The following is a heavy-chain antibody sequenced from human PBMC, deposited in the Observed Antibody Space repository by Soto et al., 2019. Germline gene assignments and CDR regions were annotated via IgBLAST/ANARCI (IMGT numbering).Heavy chain of an antibody. CDR2: IYHSGST. Sequence: PSETLSLTCAVSGGSISRGGYSWIWIRQPPGKGLERIGYIYHSGSTYYNPSLKSRVTISVDRSKNQFSLKLSSVTAADTAVYYCARRVGYCSSTSCYHSGMDVWGQGTTVTVSS. J-gene: IGHJ6*02. CDR1: GGSISRGGYS. D-gene: IGHD2-2*01. CDR3: ARRVGYCSSTSCYHSGMDV. V-gene: IGHV4-30-2*01.